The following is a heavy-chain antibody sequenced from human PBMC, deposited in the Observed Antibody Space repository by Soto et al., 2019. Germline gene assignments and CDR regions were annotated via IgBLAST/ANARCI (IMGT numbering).Heavy chain of an antibody. D-gene: IGHD6-19*01. CDR1: GFTFSSYA. J-gene: IGHJ6*02. CDR2: ISGSGGST. CDR3: AKEGSGESSGWYPSYYYYGMDV. Sequence: EVQLLESGGGLVQPGGSLRLSCAASGFTFSSYAMSWVRQAPGKGLEWVSAISGSGGSTYYADSVKGRFTISRDNSKNKLYLQMNSLRAEDTAVYYCAKEGSGESSGWYPSYYYYGMDVWGQGTTVTVSS. V-gene: IGHV3-23*01.